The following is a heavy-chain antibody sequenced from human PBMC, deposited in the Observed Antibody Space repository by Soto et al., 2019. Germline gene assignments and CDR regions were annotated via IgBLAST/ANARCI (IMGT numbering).Heavy chain of an antibody. CDR1: GFTFSDYY. CDR2: ISSSSDYT. D-gene: IGHD1-7*01. V-gene: IGHV3-11*06. Sequence: QVQVVESGGGLVKPGGSLRLSCAASGFTFSDYYMNWIRQATGKGLEWVSYISSSSDYTKYADSVKGRFTISRDNAKSSLYLQMNSLRAEDMAVYYCARGGVRGTTSRGQVYNWGQGTLVTFSS. J-gene: IGHJ4*02. CDR3: ARGGVRGTTSRGQVYN.